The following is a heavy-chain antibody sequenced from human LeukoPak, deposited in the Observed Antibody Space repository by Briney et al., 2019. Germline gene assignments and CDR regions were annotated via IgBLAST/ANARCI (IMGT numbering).Heavy chain of an antibody. CDR2: INPSGGST. V-gene: IGHV1-46*01. J-gene: IGHJ4*02. CDR1: GYTFTSYG. CDR3: AKDFGVIVVVNSLDY. D-gene: IGHD3-22*01. Sequence: ASVKVSCKASGYTFTSYGISWVRQAPGQGLEWMGIINPSGGSTSYAQKFQGRVTMTRDMSTSTVYMELSSLRAEDTAVYYCAKDFGVIVVVNSLDYWGQGTLVTVSS.